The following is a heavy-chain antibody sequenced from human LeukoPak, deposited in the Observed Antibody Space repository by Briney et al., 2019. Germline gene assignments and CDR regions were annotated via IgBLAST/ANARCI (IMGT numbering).Heavy chain of an antibody. Sequence: SETLSLTCTVSGGSISTYSWSWIRQPPGKGLGWIGYIYYSGSTNYNPSLKSRVTISVDTSKNQFSLKLSSVTAADTAVYYCARSPIAARPSDAFDIWGQGTMVTVSS. CDR1: GGSISTYS. J-gene: IGHJ3*02. D-gene: IGHD6-6*01. CDR2: IYYSGST. CDR3: ARSPIAARPSDAFDI. V-gene: IGHV4-59*01.